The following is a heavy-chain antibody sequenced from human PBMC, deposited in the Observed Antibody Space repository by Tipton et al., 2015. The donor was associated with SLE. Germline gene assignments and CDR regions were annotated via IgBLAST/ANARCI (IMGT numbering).Heavy chain of an antibody. V-gene: IGHV3-30*04. CDR3: ARDGGGIHTPNAYDS. J-gene: IGHJ4*02. Sequence: RSLRLSCAASGFTFSSFAIHWVRQAPGKGLEWVSLISYDGIHKYYADSVKGRFTISRDNSKNTLYLQMNSLRAEDTAVYYCARDGGGIHTPNAYDSWGQGTLVTVSS. CDR1: GFTFSSFA. D-gene: IGHD1-1*01. CDR2: ISYDGIHK.